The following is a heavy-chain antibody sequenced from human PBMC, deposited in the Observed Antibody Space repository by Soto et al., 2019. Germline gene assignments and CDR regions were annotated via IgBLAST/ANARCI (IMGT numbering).Heavy chain of an antibody. CDR1: GFSLSISGVG. D-gene: IGHD3-10*01. CDR3: ALNTFTGSGRGLDV. CDR2: IFWDDDK. Sequence: QITLKESGPTLVKPTQTLTLTCTFSGFSLSISGVGVGWVRQSPDKTLEWLALIFWDDDKRYSPSLKSRLTTTKDTSKTHEVLRMTNMDPVETGKYYGALNTFTGSGRGLDVWGQGTAVTVSS. V-gene: IGHV2-5*02. J-gene: IGHJ6*02.